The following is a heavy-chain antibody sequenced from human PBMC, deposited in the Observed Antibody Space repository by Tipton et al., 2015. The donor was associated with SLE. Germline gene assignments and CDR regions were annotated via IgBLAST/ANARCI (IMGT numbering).Heavy chain of an antibody. CDR1: GDSIRSSRYY. D-gene: IGHD2-15*01. Sequence: TLSLTCTVSGDSIRSSRYYWGWIRQPPGKGLEWIGSIYYSGTTYYNPSLKSRVTISVDTSKNQFSLQVSSVTAADTAVYYCATKERCRGGSCYHYWGQGTLVTVSS. CDR2: IYYSGTT. CDR3: ATKERCRGGSCYHY. V-gene: IGHV4-39*07. J-gene: IGHJ4*02.